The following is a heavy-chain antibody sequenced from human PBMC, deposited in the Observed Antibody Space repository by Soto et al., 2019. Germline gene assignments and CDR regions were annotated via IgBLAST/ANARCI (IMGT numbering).Heavy chain of an antibody. V-gene: IGHV3-23*01. Sequence: GGSLRLSCAASGFTLSSWATSWARQPPGKGLEWVSSIGGKYNTTNYANSVKGRLTTSRDSTKNTLYLQVNSLRAEDAAIYYCAKDGFCGSTCWFTYFDSWGQGTLVTVSS. CDR1: GFTLSSWA. J-gene: IGHJ4*02. CDR3: AKDGFCGSTCWFTYFDS. D-gene: IGHD2-2*03. CDR2: IGGKYNTT.